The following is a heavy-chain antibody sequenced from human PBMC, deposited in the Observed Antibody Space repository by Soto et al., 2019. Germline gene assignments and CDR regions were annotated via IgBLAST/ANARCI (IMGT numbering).Heavy chain of an antibody. D-gene: IGHD6-13*01. CDR1: GYTFTSYG. Sequence: QVQLVQSGAEVKKPGASVKVSCKASGYTFTSYGISWVRQAPGQGLEWMGWISAYNGNTNYAQKLQGRVTMTTDTSTSTAYMELRSLRSDYTAVYYCARDRPLYSSSWGCDPWGQGTLVTVSS. CDR3: ARDRPLYSSSWGCDP. V-gene: IGHV1-18*01. CDR2: ISAYNGNT. J-gene: IGHJ5*02.